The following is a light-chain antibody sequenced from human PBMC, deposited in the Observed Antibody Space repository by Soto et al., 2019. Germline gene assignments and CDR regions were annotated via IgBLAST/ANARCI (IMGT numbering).Light chain of an antibody. Sequence: EIVLTQSPGTLSLSPGERATLSCRASQSVSAGYFAWYQQKPGQAPRLLIYETSSRTTGTPDRFSGGGSGTDFTLTISSPEPEDFAVYYCQQRGDWPPITFGQGTRLEIK. J-gene: IGKJ5*01. V-gene: IGKV3D-20*02. CDR1: QSVSAGY. CDR3: QQRGDWPPIT. CDR2: ETS.